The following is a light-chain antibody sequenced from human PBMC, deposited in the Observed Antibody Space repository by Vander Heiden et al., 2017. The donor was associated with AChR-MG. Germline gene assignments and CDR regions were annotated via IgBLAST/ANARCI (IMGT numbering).Light chain of an antibody. J-gene: IGLJ2*01. CDR2: GVN. CDR3: SSYAGNYIFVL. V-gene: IGLV2-8*01. Sequence: QSALTQPPSASGFLGQSVTLSCTGTSSHIGAYKYVSWYQQYPGKAPRLLVYGVNQRPSGVPHRFSGSKSGNTASLTVSGLQAEDEADYYCSSYAGNYIFVLFGGGTRLTVL. CDR1: SSHIGAYKY.